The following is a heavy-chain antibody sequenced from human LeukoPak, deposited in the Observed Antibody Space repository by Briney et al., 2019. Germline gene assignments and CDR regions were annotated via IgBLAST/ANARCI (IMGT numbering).Heavy chain of an antibody. Sequence: GGSLRLSCAASGFTFSNRRMNWVRQAPGKGLEWLSFISTSATTMYYADSVKGRFIISRDNAKNSLYLQMNSLRAEDTAVYYCATQGEHSYDSNRSGYFQHWGQGTLVTVSS. D-gene: IGHD3-22*01. CDR1: GFTFSNRR. CDR2: ISTSATTM. V-gene: IGHV3-48*04. CDR3: ATQGEHSYDSNRSGYFQH. J-gene: IGHJ1*01.